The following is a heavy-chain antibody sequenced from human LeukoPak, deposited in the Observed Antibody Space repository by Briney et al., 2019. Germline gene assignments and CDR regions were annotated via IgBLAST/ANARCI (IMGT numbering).Heavy chain of an antibody. V-gene: IGHV3-21*01. J-gene: IGHJ5*02. D-gene: IGHD5-24*01. CDR2: ISRRSANI. CDR3: ASALDRLGATIDP. CDR1: GFTFSRYS. Sequence: GGSLRLSCAGSGFTFSRYSMNWVRQAPGKGLERVSAISRRSANIVYADSVKGRFTISRDNAKNSLYLQMNSLGAEDTALYYFASALDRLGATIDPWGQGTMVTVYS.